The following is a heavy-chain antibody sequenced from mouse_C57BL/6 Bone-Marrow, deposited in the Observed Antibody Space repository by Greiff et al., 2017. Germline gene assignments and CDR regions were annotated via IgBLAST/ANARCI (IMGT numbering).Heavy chain of an antibody. Sequence: EVQLQQSGAELVRPGASVKLSCTASGFNIKDDYMHWVKQRPEQGLEWIGWIDPENGDTEYASKFQGKATITADTSSNTAYLQLSSLTSEDTAVYYCTTSGVFFAYWGQGTLVTVSA. CDR2: IDPENGDT. V-gene: IGHV14-4*01. CDR3: TTSGVFFAY. J-gene: IGHJ3*01. CDR1: GFNIKDDY.